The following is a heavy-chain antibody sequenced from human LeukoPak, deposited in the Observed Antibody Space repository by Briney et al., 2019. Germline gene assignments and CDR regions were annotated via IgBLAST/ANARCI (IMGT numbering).Heavy chain of an antibody. CDR1: GFTVSSNY. Sequence: GGSLRLSCAASGFTVSSNYMSWVRQAPGKGLEWVSVIYSGGSTYYADSVKGRFTISRDNSKSTLYLQMNSLRAEDTAVYYCAVPYSSSWYDGSYDYWGQGTLVTVSS. D-gene: IGHD6-13*01. V-gene: IGHV3-53*01. J-gene: IGHJ4*02. CDR2: IYSGGST. CDR3: AVPYSSSWYDGSYDY.